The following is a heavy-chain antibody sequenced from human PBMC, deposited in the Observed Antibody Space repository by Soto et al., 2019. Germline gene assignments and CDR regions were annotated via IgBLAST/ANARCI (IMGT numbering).Heavy chain of an antibody. CDR1: GFTFSSYS. Sequence: GGSLRLSCAASGFTFSSYSMNWVRQAPGKGLEWVSSISSSSSYIYYADSVKGRFTISRDNAKNSLYLQMNSLRAEDTAVYYCARDMGGYYYGSGSYYNRLDVWGQGTTVTVSS. V-gene: IGHV3-21*01. J-gene: IGHJ6*02. D-gene: IGHD3-10*01. CDR3: ARDMGGYYYGSGSYYNRLDV. CDR2: ISSSSSYI.